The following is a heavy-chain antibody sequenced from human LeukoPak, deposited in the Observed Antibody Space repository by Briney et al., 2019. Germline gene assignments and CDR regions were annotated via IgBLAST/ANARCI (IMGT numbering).Heavy chain of an antibody. J-gene: IGHJ4*02. CDR2: ISSSSSYI. V-gene: IGHV3-21*01. D-gene: IGHD1-26*01. Sequence: GGSLRLSCAASGFTFSIYSKNWVRQAPGKGLEWVSSISSSSSYIHYTDSVKGRFTISRDNAKNSLYLQMSSLTAEDTALYYCARDSAELDYWGQGTLVTVSS. CDR3: ARDSAELDY. CDR1: GFTFSIYS.